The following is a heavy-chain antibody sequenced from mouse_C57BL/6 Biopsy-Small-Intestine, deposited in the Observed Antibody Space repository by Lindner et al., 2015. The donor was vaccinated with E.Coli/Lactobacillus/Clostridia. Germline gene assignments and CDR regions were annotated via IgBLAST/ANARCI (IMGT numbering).Heavy chain of an antibody. D-gene: IGHD3-2*02. V-gene: IGHV1-15*01. CDR3: TRDSSGYGGYYFDY. CDR1: YTFTDYE. CDR2: IDPATGGT. J-gene: IGHJ2*01. Sequence: VQLQESGAELVRPWGFSDAVLQGFGYTFTDYEMHWVKQTPVHGLEWIGAIDPATGGTAYIQKFRGKAILTADKSSSTTYMELRSLTSEDSAVYYCTRDSSGYGGYYFDYWGQGTTLTVSS.